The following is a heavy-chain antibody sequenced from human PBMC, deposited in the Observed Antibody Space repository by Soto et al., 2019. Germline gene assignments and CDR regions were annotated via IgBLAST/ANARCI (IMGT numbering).Heavy chain of an antibody. D-gene: IGHD2-15*01. Sequence: EVQLVESGGGLVQPGGSLRLSCAASGFTFSSYWMHWVRQAPGKGLVWVSRINSDGSSTSYADSVKGRFTISRDNAKNTHYLKINSLRAEDTAVYYCVRTSLVVAAATREDYWGQGTLVTVSS. CDR1: GFTFSSYW. J-gene: IGHJ4*02. CDR2: INSDGSST. CDR3: VRTSLVVAAATREDY. V-gene: IGHV3-74*01.